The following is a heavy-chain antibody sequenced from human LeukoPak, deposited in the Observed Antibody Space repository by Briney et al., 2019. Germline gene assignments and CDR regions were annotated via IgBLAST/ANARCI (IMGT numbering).Heavy chain of an antibody. CDR3: ARDEAGGGGYYDSSGYLYY. V-gene: IGHV3-21*01. Sequence: PSETLSLTCTVSGGSLSNYYWSWIRQPPGKGLEWVSSISTSSTYIYYADSVKGRFTISRDNSKKTLYLQMNSLRAEDTAVYHCARDEAGGGGYYDSSGYLYYWGQGTLVTVSS. CDR1: GGSLSNYY. J-gene: IGHJ4*02. D-gene: IGHD3-22*01. CDR2: ISTSSTYI.